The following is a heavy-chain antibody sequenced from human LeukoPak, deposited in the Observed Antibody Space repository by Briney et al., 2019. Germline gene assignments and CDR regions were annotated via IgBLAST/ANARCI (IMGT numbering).Heavy chain of an antibody. D-gene: IGHD4-17*01. J-gene: IGHJ2*01. V-gene: IGHV4-34*01. CDR1: GGPFSGYY. Sequence: SETLSLTCAVYGGPFSGYYWSWIRQPPGKGLEWIGEINHSGSTNYNPSLKSRVTISVDTSKNQFSLKLSSVTAADTAVYYCARPLLTSDYGDSLGYFDLWGRGTLVTVSS. CDR3: ARPLLTSDYGDSLGYFDL. CDR2: INHSGST.